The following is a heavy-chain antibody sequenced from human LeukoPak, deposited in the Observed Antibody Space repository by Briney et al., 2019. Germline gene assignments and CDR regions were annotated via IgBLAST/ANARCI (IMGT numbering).Heavy chain of an antibody. CDR1: GYTFTSYY. Sequence: ASVKVSCKASGYTFTSYYMHWVRQAPGQGLEWMGWINPNSGGTNYAQKFQGWVTMTRDTSISTAYMELSRLRSDDTAVYYCARPYSSRPNDAFDIWGQGTMVTVSS. D-gene: IGHD6-13*01. CDR3: ARPYSSRPNDAFDI. J-gene: IGHJ3*02. V-gene: IGHV1-2*04. CDR2: INPNSGGT.